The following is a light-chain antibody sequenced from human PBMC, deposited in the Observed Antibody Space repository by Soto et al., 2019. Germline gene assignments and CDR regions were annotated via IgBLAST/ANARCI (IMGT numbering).Light chain of an antibody. CDR2: DVS. CDR1: SSDVGGYNY. Sequence: QAVVTQPASVSGSPGQSITISCTGTSSDVGGYNYVSWYQQHPGKAPKLMIYDVSNRPSGVSNRFSGSKSGNTASLTISGLQAEDEADYYCSSYTSSSTLGGYVFGTGTKLTVL. CDR3: SSYTSSSTLGGYV. J-gene: IGLJ1*01. V-gene: IGLV2-14*01.